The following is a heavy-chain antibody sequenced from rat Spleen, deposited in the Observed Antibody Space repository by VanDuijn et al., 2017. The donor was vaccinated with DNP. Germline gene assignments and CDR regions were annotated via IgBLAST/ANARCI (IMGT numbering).Heavy chain of an antibody. CDR2: ITSSGGST. Sequence: EVQLVESGGDLVQPGRSLKLSCVASGFTFNNYWMTWIRQVPGKGLEWVASITSSGGSTYYPDSVKGRFTISRDNAKNTLYLQMNSLRSEDTATYYCARDDWARGGYFDYWGQGVMVTVSS. J-gene: IGHJ2*01. D-gene: IGHD4-6*01. V-gene: IGHV5-31*01. CDR1: GFTFNNYW. CDR3: ARDDWARGGYFDY.